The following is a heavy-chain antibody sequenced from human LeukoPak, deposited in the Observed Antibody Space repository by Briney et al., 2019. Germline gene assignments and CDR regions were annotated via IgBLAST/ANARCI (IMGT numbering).Heavy chain of an antibody. CDR1: GFTFSSYA. CDR2: ISVGSGSHI. Sequence: PGGSLRLSCAASGFTFSSYAMSWLRQAPGKGLEWISSISVGSGSHILYADSVKGRFTISRDNAKNSMYLQMDSLTAEDTAVYYCAKAFPAPTYGMDVWGQGTTVTVSS. CDR3: AKAFPAPTYGMDV. J-gene: IGHJ6*02. V-gene: IGHV3-21*01.